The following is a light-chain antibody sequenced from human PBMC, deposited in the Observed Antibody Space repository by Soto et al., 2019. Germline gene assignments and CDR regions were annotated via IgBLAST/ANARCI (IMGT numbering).Light chain of an antibody. Sequence: QSVLTQPASVSASPGQSISISCTGTSNDIGAFDYVSWYQQHPGKAPKLILFEVFNRPSGVSTRFSGSKSGSTASLTISGLQAEDEADYFCSSYTTNNAHVFGGGTK. V-gene: IGLV2-14*01. J-gene: IGLJ2*01. CDR1: SNDIGAFDY. CDR2: EVF. CDR3: SSYTTNNAHV.